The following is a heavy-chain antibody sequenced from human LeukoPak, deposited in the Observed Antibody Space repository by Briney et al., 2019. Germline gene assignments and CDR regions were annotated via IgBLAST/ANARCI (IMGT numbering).Heavy chain of an antibody. CDR2: IYTRRRN. CDR3: VREGYGSGSYAGDAFDV. Sequence: SQSLSLTCTVPVGSICSSSYYWSWIRQPAGKGLEWIGCIYTRRRNNYNPSLKSRVTISVDTPKNQFTPKLSSVNAAARAAYYCVREGYGSGSYAGDAFDVWGQGTMVTV. J-gene: IGHJ3*01. D-gene: IGHD3-10*01. V-gene: IGHV4-61*02. CDR1: VGSICSSSYY.